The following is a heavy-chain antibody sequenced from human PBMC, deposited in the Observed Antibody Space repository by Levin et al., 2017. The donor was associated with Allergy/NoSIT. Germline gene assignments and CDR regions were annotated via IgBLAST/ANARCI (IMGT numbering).Heavy chain of an antibody. CDR2: INTNTGNP. CDR1: GYTFTSYA. V-gene: IGHV7-4-1*02. Sequence: GESLKISCKASGYTFTSYAMNWVRQAPGQGLGWMGWINTNTGNPTYAQGFTGRFVFSLDTSVSTAYLQISSLKAEDTAVYYCAREPYGDYVLPDYWGQGTLVTVSS. J-gene: IGHJ4*02. D-gene: IGHD4-17*01. CDR3: AREPYGDYVLPDY.